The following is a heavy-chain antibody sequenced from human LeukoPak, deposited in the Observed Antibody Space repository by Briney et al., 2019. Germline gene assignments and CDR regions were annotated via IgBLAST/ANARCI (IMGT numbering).Heavy chain of an antibody. J-gene: IGHJ4*02. D-gene: IGHD1-26*01. Sequence: GGSLRLSCAASGFTFSSYSMNWVRQAPGKGLEWVSSISSSADNTYHADSVKGRFTISRDNAKNTLYLQMNSLRAEDTAVYYCAREGGGSYDYWGQGTLVTVSS. V-gene: IGHV3-21*01. CDR2: ISSSADNT. CDR3: AREGGGSYDY. CDR1: GFTFSSYS.